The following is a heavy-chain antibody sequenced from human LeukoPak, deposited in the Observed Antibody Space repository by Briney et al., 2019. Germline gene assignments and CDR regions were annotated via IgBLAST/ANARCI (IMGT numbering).Heavy chain of an antibody. CDR1: GFTFSSYG. CDR2: ISYDGSNK. Sequence: PGGSLRLSCAASGFTFSSYGMHWVRQAPGKGLEWVAVISYDGSNKYYADSVKGRFTISRDNSKNTLYLQMNSLRAEDTAVYYCANGGYSYGYLSAFFFDYWGQGTLVTVSS. CDR3: ANGGYSYGYLSAFFFDY. V-gene: IGHV3-30*18. D-gene: IGHD5-18*01. J-gene: IGHJ4*02.